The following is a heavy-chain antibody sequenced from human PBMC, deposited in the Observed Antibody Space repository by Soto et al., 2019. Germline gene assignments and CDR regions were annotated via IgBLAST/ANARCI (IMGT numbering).Heavy chain of an antibody. D-gene: IGHD1-1*01. CDR3: AREKEVQLERPVKPYAFDI. V-gene: IGHV3-66*01. CDR2: IYSGGSS. Sequence: EVQLVESGGGLVQPGGSLRLSCAASGFTVSSNYMSWVRQAPGKGLEWVSVIYSGGSSYYADSVKGRFTISRDNSKNTLYLQMNSLRAEDTAVYYCAREKEVQLERPVKPYAFDIWGQGTMVTVSS. CDR1: GFTVSSNY. J-gene: IGHJ3*02.